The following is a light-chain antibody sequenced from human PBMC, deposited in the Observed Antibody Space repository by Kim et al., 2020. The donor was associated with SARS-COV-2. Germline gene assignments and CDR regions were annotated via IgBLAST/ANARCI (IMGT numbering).Light chain of an antibody. Sequence: ELTQPPSASGTPGQRVNITCSGSRFNIGSNYVYWYQQLPGTAPKLLIYRNNQRPSGVPDRFSGSKSRNTASLAISGLRSEDEADYYCAAWDDSLDGPVFGGGTQLTVL. CDR1: RFNIGSNY. CDR2: RNN. CDR3: AAWDDSLDGPV. J-gene: IGLJ3*02. V-gene: IGLV1-47*01.